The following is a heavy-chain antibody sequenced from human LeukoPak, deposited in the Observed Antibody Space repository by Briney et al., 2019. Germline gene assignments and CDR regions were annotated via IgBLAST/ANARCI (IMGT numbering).Heavy chain of an antibody. V-gene: IGHV5-51*01. CDR1: GYSFTTYW. CDR2: IYPGDSDS. D-gene: IGHD6-13*01. Sequence: GESLKISCKGPGYSFTTYWIGWVRQMPGKGLEWMGIIYPGDSDSRYSPSFQGQVTFSADKSISTAYLQWSSLKASDTAIYYCARQGYSGSWSDYWGQGTLVTVSS. CDR3: ARQGYSGSWSDY. J-gene: IGHJ4*02.